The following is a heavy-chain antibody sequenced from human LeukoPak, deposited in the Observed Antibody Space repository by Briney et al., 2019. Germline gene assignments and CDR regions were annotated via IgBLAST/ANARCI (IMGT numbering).Heavy chain of an antibody. CDR2: ISSSSSYI. Sequence: GGSLRLSCAASGFTFSSYSMNWVRQAPGKGLEWVSSISSSSSYIYYADSVKGRFTISRDNAKNSLYLQMNSLRAEDTAVYYCARDQYYDFWSGYYLFDYWGQGTLVTVSS. D-gene: IGHD3-3*01. V-gene: IGHV3-21*01. CDR3: ARDQYYDFWSGYYLFDY. CDR1: GFTFSSYS. J-gene: IGHJ4*02.